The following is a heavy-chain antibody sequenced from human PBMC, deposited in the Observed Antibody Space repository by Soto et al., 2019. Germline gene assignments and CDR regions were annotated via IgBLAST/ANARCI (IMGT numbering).Heavy chain of an antibody. CDR2: INPNSGGT. V-gene: IGHV1-2*04. J-gene: IGHJ6*03. CDR3: AIAGNSYSGCCGGPYYFLYL. CDR1: GYTFTGYY. Sequence: ASVKVSCKASGYTFTGYYMHWVRQAPGQGLEWMGWINPNSGGTNYAQKFQGWVTMTRDTSISTAYMELSRLRSDDTAVYYCAIAGNSYSGCCGGPYYFLYLSARRSTVTVSS. D-gene: IGHD4-4*01.